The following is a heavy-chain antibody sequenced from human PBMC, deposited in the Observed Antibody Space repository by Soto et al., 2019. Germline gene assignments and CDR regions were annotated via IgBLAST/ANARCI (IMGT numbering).Heavy chain of an antibody. J-gene: IGHJ6*02. V-gene: IGHV3-9*01. D-gene: IGHD6-6*01. Sequence: EVQLVESGGGLVQPGRSLRLSCAASGFTFDDYVMHWVRRAPGKGLEWVSGISSNSGSIDYADSVKGRFTISRDNAKNSLYLQMNSLRAEDTALYYCAREPASSIAARNEMSYYYYGMDVWGQGTTVTVSS. CDR1: GFTFDDYV. CDR2: ISSNSGSI. CDR3: AREPASSIAARNEMSYYYYGMDV.